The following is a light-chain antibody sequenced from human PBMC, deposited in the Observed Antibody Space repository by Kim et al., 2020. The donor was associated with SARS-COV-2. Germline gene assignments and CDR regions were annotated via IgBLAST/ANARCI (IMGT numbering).Light chain of an antibody. CDR2: SAS. J-gene: IGKJ1*01. V-gene: IGKV1-27*01. CDR1: QGISNY. CDR3: QKYDSAPWT. Sequence: ASVGDGVTITCRASQGISNYLAWYQQRPGRVPRVLIYSASTLLLGVPSRFSGSRSGTDFTLTISSLQPEDVATYYWQKYDSAPWTFGQGTKVDIK.